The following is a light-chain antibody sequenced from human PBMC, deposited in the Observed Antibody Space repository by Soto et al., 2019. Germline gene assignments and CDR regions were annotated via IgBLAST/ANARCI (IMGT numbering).Light chain of an antibody. Sequence: QSALTQPAYVSGSPGQSITISCTGTSRDVGGYNYVSWYQQHPGKAPKLMIYDVRNRPSGVSNRFSGSKSVNTASLTISGLQAEDEADYYCSSYTTISTYVFGTGTKLTVL. CDR1: SRDVGGYNY. CDR3: SSYTTISTYV. CDR2: DVR. J-gene: IGLJ1*01. V-gene: IGLV2-14*01.